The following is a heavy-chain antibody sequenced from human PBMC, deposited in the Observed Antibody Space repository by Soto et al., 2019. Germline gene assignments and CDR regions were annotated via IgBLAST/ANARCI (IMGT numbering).Heavy chain of an antibody. CDR3: VGGLRYSGMDV. D-gene: IGHD2-15*01. CDR1: GGSFSAYY. V-gene: IGHV4-34*01. Sequence: QVQLQQWGAGLLKPSETLSLTCAVNGGSFSAYYWTWIRQPPGRGVEWIGEIDHSGSTNYNPSLESRVTISIDTAKNRFSLNVTSLTAADTAVYYCVGGLRYSGMDVWGQGTTVTVS. CDR2: IDHSGST. J-gene: IGHJ6*02.